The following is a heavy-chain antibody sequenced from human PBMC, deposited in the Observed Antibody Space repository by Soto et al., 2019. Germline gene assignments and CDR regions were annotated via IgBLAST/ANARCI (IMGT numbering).Heavy chain of an antibody. CDR2: RYYSEST. J-gene: IGHJ4*02. V-gene: IGHV4-31*03. CDR3: ARTKCSGGSCYSWSIDY. CDR1: GGSITTGGYY. D-gene: IGHD2-15*01. Sequence: SETLSLTCTVSGGSITTGGYYWSWIRQLPGKGLEWIGHRYYSESTYYNPSLKSRVSISLDTSKNQFSLKLSFVTAADTAMYYCARTKCSGGSCYSWSIDYWGQGTPVT.